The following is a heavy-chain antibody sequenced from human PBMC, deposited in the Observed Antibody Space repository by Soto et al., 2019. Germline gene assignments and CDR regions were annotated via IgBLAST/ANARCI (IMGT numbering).Heavy chain of an antibody. V-gene: IGHV1-46*01. CDR1: GYTLTSYY. CDR2: INPSGGST. J-gene: IGHJ3*02. D-gene: IGHD2-2*01. CDR3: AVDIVVVPAADRGDAFDI. Sequence: GASVKVSCKASGYTLTSYYMHWVRQAPGQGLEWMGIINPSGGSTSYAQKFQGRVTMTRDTSTSTVYMELSSLRSEDTAVYYCAVDIVVVPAADRGDAFDIWGQGTMVTVSS.